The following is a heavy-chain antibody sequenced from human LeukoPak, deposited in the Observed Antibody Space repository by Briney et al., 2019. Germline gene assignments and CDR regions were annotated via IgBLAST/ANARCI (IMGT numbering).Heavy chain of an antibody. V-gene: IGHV4-34*01. CDR1: GGSFSGYY. D-gene: IGHD6-19*01. CDR2: INHSGST. CDR3: ARGRAVAGARAYY. J-gene: IGHJ4*02. Sequence: PAETLCLTRAVYGGSFSGYYWSWIRQPPGKGLEWIGEINHSGSTNYNPSLKSRVTISVDTSKNQFSLKLSSVTAADTAVYYCARGRAVAGARAYYWGQGTLGSVSS.